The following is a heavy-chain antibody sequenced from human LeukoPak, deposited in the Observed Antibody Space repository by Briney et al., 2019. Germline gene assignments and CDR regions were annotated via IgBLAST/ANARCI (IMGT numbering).Heavy chain of an antibody. J-gene: IGHJ6*02. CDR2: INSDGSST. Sequence: GGSLRLSCAASGFTFSTYWMHWVRQAPGKGPVWVSRINSDGSSTTYADSMKGRFTISRDNAKSTLYLQMNSLRADDTAVYYCARSYGMDVWGQGTTVTVSS. CDR3: ARSYGMDV. V-gene: IGHV3-74*01. CDR1: GFTFSTYW.